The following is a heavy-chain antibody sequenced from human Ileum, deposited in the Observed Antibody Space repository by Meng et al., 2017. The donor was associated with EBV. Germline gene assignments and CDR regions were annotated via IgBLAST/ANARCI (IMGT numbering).Heavy chain of an antibody. Sequence: VQRPESGPGLVTPSGTLSLTCAVSGDSVSGSDWWSWVRQPPGKGLEWIGEVYHDGATNYHPSLKSRVTISLDKSKNEVNLHLNSLTAADTAVYFCARSSPIVRGLDYWGQGTLVTVSS. CDR2: VYHDGAT. CDR1: GDSVSGSDW. V-gene: IGHV4-4*02. D-gene: IGHD3-10*01. J-gene: IGHJ4*02. CDR3: ARSSPIVRGLDY.